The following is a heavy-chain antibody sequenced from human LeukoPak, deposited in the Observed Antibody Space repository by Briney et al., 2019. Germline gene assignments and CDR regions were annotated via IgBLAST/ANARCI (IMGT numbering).Heavy chain of an antibody. CDR2: ISGSGGST. V-gene: IGHV3-NL1*01. Sequence: GGSLRLSCAASGFTFSSYGMHWVRQAPGKGLEWVSAISGSGGSTYYADSVKGRFTISRDNSKNTLYLQMNSLRAEDTAVYYCAGSDSSGYYYFDYWGQGTLVTVSS. CDR1: GFTFSSYG. D-gene: IGHD3-22*01. J-gene: IGHJ4*02. CDR3: AGSDSSGYYYFDY.